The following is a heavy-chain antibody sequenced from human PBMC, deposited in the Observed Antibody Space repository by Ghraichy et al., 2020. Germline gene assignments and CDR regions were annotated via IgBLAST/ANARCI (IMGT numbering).Heavy chain of an antibody. V-gene: IGHV3-7*01. D-gene: IGHD6-19*01. CDR1: GFSFSGYW. CDR2: IKKDGSEK. Sequence: GGSLRLSCAASGFSFSGYWMSWVRQAPGKGLEWVANIKKDGSEKYYVDSVKGRFTISRDNAKHSLYLQMNSLRAEDTAVYYCARDLGSGWYFDYWGQGTLVTVSS. CDR3: ARDLGSGWYFDY. J-gene: IGHJ4*02.